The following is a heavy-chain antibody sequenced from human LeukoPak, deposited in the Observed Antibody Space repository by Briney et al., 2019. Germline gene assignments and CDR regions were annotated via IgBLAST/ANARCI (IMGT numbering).Heavy chain of an antibody. CDR1: GFTFSSYA. CDR3: AEIAAASFDY. D-gene: IGHD6-13*01. V-gene: IGHV3-30-3*01. Sequence: PGGSLRLSRAASGFTFSSYAMHWVRQAPGKGLEWVAVISYDGSNKYYADSVKGRFTISRDNSKNTLYLQMNSLRAEDTAVYYCAEIAAASFDYWGQGTLVTVSS. CDR2: ISYDGSNK. J-gene: IGHJ4*02.